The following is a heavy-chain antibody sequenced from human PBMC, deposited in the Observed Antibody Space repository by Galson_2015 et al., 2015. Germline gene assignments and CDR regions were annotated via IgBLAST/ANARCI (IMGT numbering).Heavy chain of an antibody. CDR1: GFTSSNYD. CDR2: INGRDDIT. CDR3: AKVSWGDVYNSA. Sequence: SLRLSCAVSGFTSSNYDMSWVRQSPGKGLEWVSGINGRDDITSNADSVKGRFNISRGNARDTLYLQMNRLRAEDTAIYYCAKVSWGDVYNSACGQGTLVTVSS. J-gene: IGHJ5*02. D-gene: IGHD5-24*01. V-gene: IGHV3-23*01.